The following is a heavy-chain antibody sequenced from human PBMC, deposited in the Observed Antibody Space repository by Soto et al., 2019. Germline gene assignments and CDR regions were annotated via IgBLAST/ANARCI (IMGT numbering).Heavy chain of an antibody. V-gene: IGHV1-18*01. Sequence: ASVKVSCKASGYTFTSYGISWVRQAPGQGLEWMGWISAYNGNTNYAQKLQGRVTMTTDTSTSTAYMELRSLRSDDTAVYYCARVGITMVRGVISSGMDVWGQGTTVTVSS. CDR3: ARVGITMVRGVISSGMDV. CDR2: ISAYNGNT. J-gene: IGHJ6*02. CDR1: GYTFTSYG. D-gene: IGHD3-10*01.